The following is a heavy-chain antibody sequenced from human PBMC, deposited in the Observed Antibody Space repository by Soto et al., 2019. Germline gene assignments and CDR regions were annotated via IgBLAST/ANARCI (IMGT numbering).Heavy chain of an antibody. V-gene: IGHV4-28*01. CDR1: GYSISSSNW. J-gene: IGHJ4*02. D-gene: IGHD1-26*01. Sequence: QVQLQESGPGLVKPSDTLSLTCAVSGYSISSSNWWGWIRQPPGKGLEWIGYIYYSGTTYYNPSLKRRVTMSVGPAKNQFSLKLTSVTAVDTAVYYCARREIQGPIDYWGQGTLVTVSS. CDR2: IYYSGTT. CDR3: ARREIQGPIDY.